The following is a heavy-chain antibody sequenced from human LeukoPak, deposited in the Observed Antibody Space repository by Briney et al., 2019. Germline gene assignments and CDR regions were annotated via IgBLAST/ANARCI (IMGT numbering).Heavy chain of an antibody. V-gene: IGHV4-39*01. Sequence: SETLSLTCTVSGGSISSSSYYWGWIRQPPGKGLEWIGSIYYSGSTYYNPSLKSRVTISVDTSKNQFSLKLSSVTAADTAVYYCARLQRSRQWGEATRLYWWFDPWGQGTLVTVSS. J-gene: IGHJ5*02. CDR2: IYYSGST. CDR1: GGSISSSSYY. D-gene: IGHD2-8*02. CDR3: ARLQRSRQWGEATRLYWWFDP.